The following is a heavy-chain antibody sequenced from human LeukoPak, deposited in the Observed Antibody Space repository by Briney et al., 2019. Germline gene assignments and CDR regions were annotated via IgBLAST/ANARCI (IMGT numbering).Heavy chain of an antibody. V-gene: IGHV4-34*01. D-gene: IGHD6-19*01. CDR2: INHSGST. Sequence: PSETLSLTCAVYGGSFSGYYWSRIRQPPGKGLEWIGEINHSGSTNYNPSLKSRVTISVDTSKNQFSLKLSSVTAADTAVYYCARVPRGVAVAGTRKYYFDYWGQGTLVTVSS. J-gene: IGHJ4*02. CDR1: GGSFSGYY. CDR3: ARVPRGVAVAGTRKYYFDY.